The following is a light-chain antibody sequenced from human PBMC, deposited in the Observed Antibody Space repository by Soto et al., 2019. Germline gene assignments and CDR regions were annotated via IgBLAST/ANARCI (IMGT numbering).Light chain of an antibody. CDR3: QQYNDWPLT. CDR1: QSVGTN. V-gene: IGKV3D-15*01. CDR2: DVS. Sequence: EVVMTQSPATLAVSPGERATLSCRASQSVGTNLAWYQQKPGQGPRLLICDVSTRATGVPTRFSGSGSGTEFSLTISSLQSEDFAVYYCQQYNDWPLTFGGGTKV. J-gene: IGKJ4*01.